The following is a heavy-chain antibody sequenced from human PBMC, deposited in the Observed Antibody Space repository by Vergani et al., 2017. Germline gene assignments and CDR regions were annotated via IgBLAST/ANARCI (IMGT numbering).Heavy chain of an antibody. CDR1: GYTFTSYY. CDR3: ARDVPLPPPMVRGVSEYYYGMDV. D-gene: IGHD3-10*01. CDR2: ISAYNGNT. J-gene: IGHJ6*02. V-gene: IGHV1-18*04. Sequence: QVQLVQSGAEVKKPGASVKVSCKASGYTFTSYYMHWVRQAPGQGLEWMGWISAYNGNTNYAQKLQGRVTMTTDTSTSTAYMELRSLRSDDTAVYYCARDVPLPPPMVRGVSEYYYGMDVWGQGTTVTVSS.